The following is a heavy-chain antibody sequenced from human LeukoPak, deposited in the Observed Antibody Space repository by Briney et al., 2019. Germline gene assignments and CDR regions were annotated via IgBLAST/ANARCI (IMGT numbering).Heavy chain of an antibody. CDR1: GFTVGHYY. CDR2: IYTGGSA. D-gene: IGHD1-1*01. Sequence: QPGGSLRLSCAASGFTVGHYYMSWVRQAPGRGLEWVSLIYTGGSAYYSDSVKGRFTISRDNSKNTLYLQMNSLRAEDTAVYYCARGYGDYWGQGTLVTVSS. V-gene: IGHV3-66*02. CDR3: ARGYGDY. J-gene: IGHJ4*02.